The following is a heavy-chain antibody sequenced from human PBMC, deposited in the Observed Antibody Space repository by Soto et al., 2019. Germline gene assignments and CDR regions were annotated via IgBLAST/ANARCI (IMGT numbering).Heavy chain of an antibody. V-gene: IGHV4-39*07. CDR1: DGSISSTSYY. CDR3: ARDIAVAGNNWFDP. Sequence: SGTLSLTCAVSDGSISSTSYYWGWIRQPPGKGLEWIGTIYYSGSTNYNPSLKSRVTISVDTSKNQFSLKLSSVTAADTAVYYCARDIAVAGNNWFDPWGQGTLVTVSS. CDR2: IYYSGST. J-gene: IGHJ5*02. D-gene: IGHD6-13*01.